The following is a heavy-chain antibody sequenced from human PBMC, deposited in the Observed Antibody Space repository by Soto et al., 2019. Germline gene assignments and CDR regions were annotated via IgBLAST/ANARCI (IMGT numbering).Heavy chain of an antibody. J-gene: IGHJ5*02. Sequence: SVKVSCKASGGTFSSYAVSWVRQAPGQGLEWMGGIIPIFGTANYAQKFQGRVTITADESTSTAYMELSSLRSEDTAVYYCASSRAKQLVHWFDPWGQGSLVTVSS. D-gene: IGHD6-6*01. CDR3: ASSRAKQLVHWFDP. CDR1: GGTFSSYA. CDR2: IIPIFGTA. V-gene: IGHV1-69*13.